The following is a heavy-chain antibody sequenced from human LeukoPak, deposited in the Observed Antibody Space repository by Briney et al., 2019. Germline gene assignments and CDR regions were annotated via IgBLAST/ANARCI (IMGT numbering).Heavy chain of an antibody. CDR2: ISAYNGNT. CDR1: GYTFTSYG. D-gene: IGHD2-2*01. CDR3: ARSRCVGSTHCYYFDY. Sequence: ALVKVSCKASGYTFTSYGISWVRQAPGQGLEWMGWISAYNGNTNYAQKLQGRVTMTTDTSTSTAYMELSSLRSEDSAVYYCARSRCVGSTHCYYFDYWGQGTLVTVSS. J-gene: IGHJ4*02. V-gene: IGHV1-18*01.